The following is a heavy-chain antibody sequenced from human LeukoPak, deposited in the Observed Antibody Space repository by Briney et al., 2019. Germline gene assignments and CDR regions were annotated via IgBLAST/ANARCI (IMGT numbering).Heavy chain of an antibody. Sequence: GGSLRLSCAASGFTFSNYWMHWVRQAPGKGLVWVSRINTDGSRTSYADSAKGRFTISRDNAKNSLYLQMNSLRAEDTAVYYCARDEGDSTGLYYFDYWGQGALVTVSS. D-gene: IGHD3-22*01. CDR1: GFTFSNYW. V-gene: IGHV3-74*01. CDR2: INTDGSRT. J-gene: IGHJ4*02. CDR3: ARDEGDSTGLYYFDY.